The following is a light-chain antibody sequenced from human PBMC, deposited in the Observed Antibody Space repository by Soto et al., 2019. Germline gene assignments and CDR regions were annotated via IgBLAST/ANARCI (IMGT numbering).Light chain of an antibody. CDR2: EVS. J-gene: IGLJ1*01. Sequence: QSVLAQPASVSGSPGQSITISCTGTSSDVGGYNYVSWYQQHPGKAPKLMIYEVSNRPSGVSNRFSGSKSGNTASLTISGLQAEDEADYYCSSYTSSSTIYVFGTGTKGTVL. CDR3: SSYTSSSTIYV. CDR1: SSDVGGYNY. V-gene: IGLV2-14*01.